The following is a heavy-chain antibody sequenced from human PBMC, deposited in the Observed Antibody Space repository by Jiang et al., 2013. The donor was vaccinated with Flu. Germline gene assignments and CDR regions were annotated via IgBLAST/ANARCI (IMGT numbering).Heavy chain of an antibody. CDR3: GRPVGGGLSNFAY. CDR2: VYPGDSDT. CDR1: GYDFSSYW. Sequence: LKISCKGSGYDFSSYWIGWVRQMPGKGLEWMGIVYPGDSDTKYSPSFQGQVTMSADKSINTAYLQWSSLKASDTAIYYCGRPVGGGLSNFAYWGQGTLVTVSS. D-gene: IGHD2-15*01. J-gene: IGHJ4*02. V-gene: IGHV5-51*01.